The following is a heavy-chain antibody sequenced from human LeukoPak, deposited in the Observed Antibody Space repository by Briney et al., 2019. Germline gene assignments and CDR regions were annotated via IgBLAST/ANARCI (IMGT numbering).Heavy chain of an antibody. D-gene: IGHD6-6*01. CDR2: IYTSGST. CDR3: ARESIAARTIYAFDI. Sequence: KASQTLSLTCTVSGGSISSGSYYWSWIRQPAGKGLEWIGRIYTSGSTNYNPSLKSRVTISVDTSKNQFSLKLSSVTAADTAVYYCARESIAARTIYAFDIWGQGTMVTVSS. V-gene: IGHV4-61*02. CDR1: GGSISSGSYY. J-gene: IGHJ3*02.